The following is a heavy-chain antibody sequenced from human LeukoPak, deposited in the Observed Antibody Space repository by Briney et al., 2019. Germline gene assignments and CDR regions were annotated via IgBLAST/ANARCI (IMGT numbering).Heavy chain of an antibody. Sequence: PSETLSLACAVYGGSFSGYYWSWIRQPPGKGLEWIGEINHSGSTNYNPSLKSRVTISVDTSKNQFSLKLSSVTAADTAVYYCARVPLQPMVRGVNAFDIWGQGTMVTVSS. D-gene: IGHD3-10*01. CDR3: ARVPLQPMVRGVNAFDI. J-gene: IGHJ3*02. CDR2: INHSGST. CDR1: GGSFSGYY. V-gene: IGHV4-34*01.